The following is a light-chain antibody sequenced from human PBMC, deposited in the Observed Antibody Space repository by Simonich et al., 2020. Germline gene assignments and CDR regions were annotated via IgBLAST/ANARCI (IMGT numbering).Light chain of an antibody. V-gene: IGLV2-11*01. Sequence: QSALTQPASVSGSPGQSITISCTGTSSDVGGYNYVSWYQQHPDKAPKLMIYDVSKRPSGVPDRFSVSKSGNTASLTISGLQAEDEADYYCCSYAGSRVFGGGTKLTVL. CDR2: DVS. CDR1: SSDVGGYNY. J-gene: IGLJ3*02. CDR3: CSYAGSRV.